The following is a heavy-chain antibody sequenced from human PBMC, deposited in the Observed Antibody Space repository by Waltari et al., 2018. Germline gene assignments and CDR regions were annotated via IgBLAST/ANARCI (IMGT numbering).Heavy chain of an antibody. D-gene: IGHD3-3*01. CDR2: IYYTGSP. V-gene: IGHV4-30-4*01. CDR3: ARRDDFWYGFDI. CDR1: GGSISSGDYY. Sequence: QVQLQESGPGLVKPSQTLSLTCTVSGGSISSGDYYWSWIRQPPGQGLEWIGYIYYTGSPYYNPSLKSRVSISVDTSKNQFSLRLSSVTAADTAVYYCARRDDFWYGFDIWGQGTMVTVSS. J-gene: IGHJ3*02.